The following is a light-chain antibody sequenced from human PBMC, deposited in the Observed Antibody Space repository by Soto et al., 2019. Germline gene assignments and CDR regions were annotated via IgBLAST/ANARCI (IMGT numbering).Light chain of an antibody. CDR2: DAS. J-gene: IGKJ3*01. V-gene: IGKV1-5*01. CDR3: QQYNSYSPRT. CDR1: QSISSW. Sequence: DIQMTQSPSTLSASVGDRVTITCRASQSISSWLAWYQQKPGKAPKLLIYDASSLESGVPSRFSGSGSGTEFTLTISSLQPDDFPTYYCQQYNSYSPRTFGPGTKVDIK.